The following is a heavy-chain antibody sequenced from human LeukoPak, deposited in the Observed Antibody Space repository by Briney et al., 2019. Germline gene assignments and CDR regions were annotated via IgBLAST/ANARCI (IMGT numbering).Heavy chain of an antibody. CDR3: AKEVCSSGGSCPLDY. CDR2: ISGSGTST. J-gene: IGHJ4*02. Sequence: PGGSLRLSCAASGFTFSSYAMSWVRQAPGKGLEWVSSISGSGTSTFYADSVMGHITISRDNSKNTLSLQMNSLRAEDTAIYYYAKEVCSSGGSCPLDYWGQGTLVTVSS. V-gene: IGHV3-23*01. D-gene: IGHD2-15*01. CDR1: GFTFSSYA.